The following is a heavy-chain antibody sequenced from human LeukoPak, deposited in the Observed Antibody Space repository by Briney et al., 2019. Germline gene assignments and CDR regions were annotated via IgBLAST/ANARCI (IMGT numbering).Heavy chain of an antibody. D-gene: IGHD2-8*02. CDR1: GFTFSSYW. CDR3: ARDLTGTLFDS. CDR2: INSDGSST. J-gene: IGHJ4*02. V-gene: IGHV3-74*01. Sequence: PGGSLRLSCAASGFTFSSYWMHWVRQAPGKGLVWVSRINSDGSSTSYGDSVKGRFTVSRDNAKSTVYLQMNSLKTEDTAVYFCARDLTGTLFDSWGQGTLVTVSS.